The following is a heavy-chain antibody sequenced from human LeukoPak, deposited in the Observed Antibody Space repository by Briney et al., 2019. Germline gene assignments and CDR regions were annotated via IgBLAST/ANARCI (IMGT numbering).Heavy chain of an antibody. Sequence: GGSLRLSCAASGFSFNSDWMDWVRQAPGKGLEWVANIKHDESEKNYLDSVKGRFTISRDNAQSSLYLQMNGLRVEDTAVYYCTRRLDDWGQGTLVTVSS. V-gene: IGHV3-7*01. CDR1: GFSFNSDW. CDR2: IKHDESEK. D-gene: IGHD3-16*01. J-gene: IGHJ4*02. CDR3: TRRLDD.